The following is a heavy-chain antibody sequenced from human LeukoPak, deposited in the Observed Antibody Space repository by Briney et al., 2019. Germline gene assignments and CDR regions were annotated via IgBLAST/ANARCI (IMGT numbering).Heavy chain of an antibody. Sequence: GGSLRLSCAASGFTFSSYAMHWVRQAPGKGLEWVPVISYDGSNKYSADSVKGRFTISRDNSKNTLYLQMNSLRAEDTAVYYCARDHGVVPAAVDYWGQGTLVTVSS. D-gene: IGHD2-2*01. CDR2: ISYDGSNK. CDR3: ARDHGVVPAAVDY. V-gene: IGHV3-30*04. J-gene: IGHJ4*02. CDR1: GFTFSSYA.